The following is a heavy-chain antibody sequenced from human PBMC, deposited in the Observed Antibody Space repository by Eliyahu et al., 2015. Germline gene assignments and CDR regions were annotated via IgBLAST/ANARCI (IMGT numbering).Heavy chain of an antibody. J-gene: IGHJ6*04. V-gene: IGHV1-2*02. D-gene: IGHD4-17*01. CDR1: GYTFTGYY. Sequence: QVQLVQSGAEVKKPGASVKVSCKASGYTFTGYYXHWVRQAPGQGLEWMGWINPNSGGTNYAQKFQGRVTMTRDTSISTAYMELSRLRSDDTAVYYCAREGGLYGDSTKAYYYGMDVWGKGTTVTVSS. CDR2: INPNSGGT. CDR3: AREGGLYGDSTKAYYYGMDV.